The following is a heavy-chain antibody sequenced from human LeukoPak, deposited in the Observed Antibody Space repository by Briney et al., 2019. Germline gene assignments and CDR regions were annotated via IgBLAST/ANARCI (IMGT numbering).Heavy chain of an antibody. CDR1: GFTFSSYG. CDR3: ARDWAGGPHDF. V-gene: IGHV3-NL1*01. J-gene: IGHJ4*02. CDR2: IYSGGST. Sequence: GGSLRLSCAASGFTFSSYGMHWVRQAPGKGLEWVSVIYSGGSTYYADSVKGRFTISRDNAKNSLYLQMNSLRAEDTAVYYCARDWAGGPHDFWGQGTLVTVSS. D-gene: IGHD3-10*01.